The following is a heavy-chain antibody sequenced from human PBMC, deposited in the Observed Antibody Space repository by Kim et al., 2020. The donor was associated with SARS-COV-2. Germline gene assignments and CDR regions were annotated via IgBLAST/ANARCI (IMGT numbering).Heavy chain of an antibody. D-gene: IGHD1-1*01. CDR3: AKERPRGSGCQLDY. CDR1: GFTFSSYA. Sequence: GGSLRLSCAASGFTFSSYAMSWVRQAPGKGLEWVSVIYSGGSSTYYADSVKGRFTISRDNSKNTLYLQMNSLRAEDTAVYYCAKERPRGSGCQLDYWGQGTLVTVSS. V-gene: IGHV3-23*03. J-gene: IGHJ4*02. CDR2: IYSGGSST.